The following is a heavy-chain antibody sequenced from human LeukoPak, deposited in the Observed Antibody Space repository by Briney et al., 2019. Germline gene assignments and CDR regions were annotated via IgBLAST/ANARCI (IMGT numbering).Heavy chain of an antibody. D-gene: IGHD6-13*01. V-gene: IGHV4-61*02. CDR3: AREYTRRQLVSFYYFDY. CDR2: IYTSGST. Sequence: SETLSLTCTVPGGSISSGSYYWSWIRQPAGKGLEWIGRIYTSGSTNYNPSLKSRVTISVDTSKNQFSLKLNSVTAADTAMYYCAREYTRRQLVSFYYFDYWGQGTLVTVSS. CDR1: GGSISSGSYY. J-gene: IGHJ4*02.